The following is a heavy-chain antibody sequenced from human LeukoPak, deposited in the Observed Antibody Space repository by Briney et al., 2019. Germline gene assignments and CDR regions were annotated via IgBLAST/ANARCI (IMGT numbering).Heavy chain of an antibody. V-gene: IGHV3-11*05. J-gene: IGHJ4*02. CDR3: ARDRMVRGVID. Sequence: GGSLRLSCAASGFTFSDYYMSWIRQAPGKGLEWVSYISSSSSYTNYADSVKGRFTISRDNAKNPLYLQMNSLRAEDTAVYYCARDRMVRGVIDWGQGTLVTVSS. CDR1: GFTFSDYY. D-gene: IGHD3-10*01. CDR2: ISSSSSYT.